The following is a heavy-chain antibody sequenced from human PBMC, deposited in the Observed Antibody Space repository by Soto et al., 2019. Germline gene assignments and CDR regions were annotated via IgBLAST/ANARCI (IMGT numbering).Heavy chain of an antibody. V-gene: IGHV5-10-1*01. CDR3: ARNDCSSTRCYNFGMDV. CDR1: GYSFPNYW. CDR2: IDPSDSYI. J-gene: IGHJ6*02. D-gene: IGHD2-2*02. Sequence: ESLKISCKGSGYSFPNYWISWVRQMPGKGLGWMGRIDPSDSYIKYSPSFQGHVTISADNSISTAYLQWSSLKASDTAMYYCARNDCSSTRCYNFGMDVWGQGTTVTV.